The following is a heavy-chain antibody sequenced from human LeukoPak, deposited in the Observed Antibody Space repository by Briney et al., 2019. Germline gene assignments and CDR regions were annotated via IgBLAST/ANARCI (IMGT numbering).Heavy chain of an antibody. CDR1: GFTFSTYA. CDR3: PKDYEPLVGVHRGGDGFDP. D-gene: IGHD1-26*01. J-gene: IGHJ5*02. CDR2: ISGTGGST. Sequence: GGSLRLSCAASGFTFSTYAMTWVRQAPGKGLEWVSLISGTGGSTYYADSVKGRFTISRDNSKNTLYLQMNNLRAEDPAVYYGPKDYEPLVGVHRGGDGFDPWGQGTLVTVSS. V-gene: IGHV3-23*01.